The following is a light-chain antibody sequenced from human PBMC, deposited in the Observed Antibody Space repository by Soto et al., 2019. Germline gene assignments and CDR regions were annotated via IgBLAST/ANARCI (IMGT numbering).Light chain of an antibody. CDR1: ESISSN. V-gene: IGKV3-15*01. CDR3: QQYNNWHPSYT. J-gene: IGKJ2*01. CDR2: GAS. Sequence: EIVMTQSPATLSVSPGERATLSCRASESISSNLAWYQQKPGQPPRLLIYGASTRATGIPARFSGSGSGTEFTLTISSLQSEDFGVYSCQQYNNWHPSYTFGQGTKVDIX.